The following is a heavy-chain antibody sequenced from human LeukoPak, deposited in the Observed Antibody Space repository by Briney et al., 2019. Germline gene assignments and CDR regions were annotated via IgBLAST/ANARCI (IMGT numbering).Heavy chain of an antibody. V-gene: IGHV1-2*02. CDR2: INPNSGGT. D-gene: IGHD1-26*01. Sequence: ASVKVSCKASGGTFSSYAISWVRQAPGQGLEWMGWINPNSGGTNYAQKFQGRVTMTRDTSISTAYMELSRLRSDDTAVYYCARDMGATSYWYFDLWGRGTLVTVSS. CDR1: GGTFSSYA. CDR3: ARDMGATSYWYFDL. J-gene: IGHJ2*01.